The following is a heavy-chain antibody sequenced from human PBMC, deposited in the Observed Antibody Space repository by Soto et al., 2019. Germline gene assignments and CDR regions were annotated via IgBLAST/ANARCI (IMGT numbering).Heavy chain of an antibody. J-gene: IGHJ4*02. Sequence: QVQLQQWGAGLLKPSETLSLTCAVYGGSFSGYYWSWIRQPPGKGLEWIGEINHSGSTNYNPSLKSRVTISVDTSKNQFSLKLSSVTAADTAVSYCARGIPTSHSGHYYFDYWGQGTLVTVSS. CDR1: GGSFSGYY. CDR3: ARGIPTSHSGHYYFDY. D-gene: IGHD5-12*01. V-gene: IGHV4-34*01. CDR2: INHSGST.